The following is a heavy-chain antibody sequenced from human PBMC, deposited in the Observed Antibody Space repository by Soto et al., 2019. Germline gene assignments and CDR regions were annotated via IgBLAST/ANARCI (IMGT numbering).Heavy chain of an antibody. D-gene: IGHD2-21*01. CDR3: ARVGPPSPSVIWFFDL. Sequence: QGQLVQSGAEVKKPGSSVKVSCKASGGSFRTYAINWVRQAPGQGLEWMGGIIPMLAAPTYEQKFQGRLTSTADESKNTVYMELSRLPSEDTAVYYCARVGPPSPSVIWFFDLWGRGTLVTVSS. V-gene: IGHV1-69*01. J-gene: IGHJ2*01. CDR2: IIPMLAAP. CDR1: GGSFRTYA.